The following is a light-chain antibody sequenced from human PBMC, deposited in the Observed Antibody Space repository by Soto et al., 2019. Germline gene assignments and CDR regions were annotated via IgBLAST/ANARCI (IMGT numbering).Light chain of an antibody. CDR2: DVN. Sequence: QSALTQPASVSGSTGQSITISCTGTRSDIGAYNFVSWYQQHPGEVPKLILYDVNVRPSGVSNRFSGSKSGNTASLTISGLQAEDEADYYCTSWTTSTTMIFGGGTQLTVL. J-gene: IGLJ2*01. CDR3: TSWTTSTTMI. V-gene: IGLV2-14*03. CDR1: RSDIGAYNF.